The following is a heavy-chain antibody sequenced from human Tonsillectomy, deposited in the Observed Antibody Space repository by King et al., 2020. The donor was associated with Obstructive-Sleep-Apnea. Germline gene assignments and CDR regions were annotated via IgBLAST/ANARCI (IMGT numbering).Heavy chain of an antibody. CDR3: AGNDMITFGGPMIDY. D-gene: IGHD3-16*01. CDR1: GFTFSSYD. Sequence: VQLVESGGGVVQPGGSLRLSCAASGFTFSSYDIHWVRQTPGKGLEWVAFIRYDGSDKYYSDSVQGRFTISRDNSQNTPYLQLNSLRAEDTAVYYCAGNDMITFGGPMIDYWGQGTLVTVSS. J-gene: IGHJ4*02. V-gene: IGHV3-30*02. CDR2: IRYDGSDK.